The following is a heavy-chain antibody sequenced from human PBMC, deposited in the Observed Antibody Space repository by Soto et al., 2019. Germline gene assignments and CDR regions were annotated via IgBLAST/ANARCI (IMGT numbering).Heavy chain of an antibody. Sequence: EVQLVESGGGLVQPGGSLRLSCAASGFTFSSYWMHWVRQAPGKGLVWVSRINSDGSSTSYADSVKGRFTISRDNAKNTLYLQMNSLRAEDTAAYYCARDDAVAGAIDYWGQGTLVTVSS. D-gene: IGHD6-19*01. CDR3: ARDDAVAGAIDY. CDR2: INSDGSST. J-gene: IGHJ4*02. V-gene: IGHV3-74*01. CDR1: GFTFSSYW.